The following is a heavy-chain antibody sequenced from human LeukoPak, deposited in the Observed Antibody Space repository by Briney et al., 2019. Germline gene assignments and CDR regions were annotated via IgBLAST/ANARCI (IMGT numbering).Heavy chain of an antibody. J-gene: IGHJ4*02. Sequence: PSETLSLTCTVSGGSISSYYWSWIRQPAGKGLEWIGRIYTSGSTNYNPSLKSRVTMSVDTSKNQFSLKLSSVTAADTAVYYCARVNEYGSGSYYVIDYWGQGTLVTVSS. V-gene: IGHV4-4*07. CDR3: ARVNEYGSGSYYVIDY. CDR1: GGSISSYY. D-gene: IGHD3-10*01. CDR2: IYTSGST.